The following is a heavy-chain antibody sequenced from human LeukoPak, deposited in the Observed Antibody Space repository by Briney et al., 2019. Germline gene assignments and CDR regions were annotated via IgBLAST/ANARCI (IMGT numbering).Heavy chain of an antibody. CDR1: GFTFSSYA. Sequence: PGGSLRLSCAASGFTFSSYAMHWVRQAPGKGLEWVALISYDGSNKYYADSVKGRFTISRDNSKNTLYLQMNSLRADDTAVYYCARQWLINGWGQGILVTVSS. D-gene: IGHD6-19*01. V-gene: IGHV3-30*04. J-gene: IGHJ4*02. CDR3: ARQWLING. CDR2: ISYDGSNK.